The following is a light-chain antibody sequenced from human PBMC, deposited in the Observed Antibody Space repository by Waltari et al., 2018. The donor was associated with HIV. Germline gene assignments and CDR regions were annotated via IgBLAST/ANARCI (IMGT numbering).Light chain of an antibody. CDR3: SSYTSSSTQV. CDR1: SSDVGGYNY. CDR2: EFS. J-gene: IGLJ3*02. Sequence: QSALTQPASVSGSPGQSITIPCTGTSSDVGGYNYVSWYQQHPGKAPKLMLYEFSNRPSGVSNRFSGSKSGNTASLTISGLQAEDEADYYCSSYTSSSTQVFGGGTNLTVL. V-gene: IGLV2-14*01.